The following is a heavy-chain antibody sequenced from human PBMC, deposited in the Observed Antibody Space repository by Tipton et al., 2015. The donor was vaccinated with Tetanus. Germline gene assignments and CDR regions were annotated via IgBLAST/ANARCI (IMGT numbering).Heavy chain of an antibody. CDR3: ARGTGDY. D-gene: IGHD1-14*01. J-gene: IGHJ4*02. CDR2: INPSGGRT. CDR1: GYTFTSHF. V-gene: IGHV1-46*01. Sequence: QTGAEVKKPGASVNVSCKASGYTFTSHFMQWVRQAPGQGLEWMGIINPSGGRTNYVQKFQGRLTMTRDKSTSTVYMELSSLRSEDTAVYYCARGTGDYWGQGTLVTVSS.